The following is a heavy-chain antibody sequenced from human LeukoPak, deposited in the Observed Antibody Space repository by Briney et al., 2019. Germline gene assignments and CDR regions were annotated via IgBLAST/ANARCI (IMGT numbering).Heavy chain of an antibody. V-gene: IGHV3-48*04. Sequence: GGSLRLSCEVSGFPFTLYNMNWVRQAPGKGLEWLSYISSSTNTIYYADSVKGRFTISRDNAKNSLYLQMNGLGTEDTAVYYCARELNGYGYYFFDYWGPGTLVTVSS. J-gene: IGHJ4*02. CDR2: ISSSTNTI. CDR3: ARELNGYGYYFFDY. D-gene: IGHD3-16*01. CDR1: GFPFTLYN.